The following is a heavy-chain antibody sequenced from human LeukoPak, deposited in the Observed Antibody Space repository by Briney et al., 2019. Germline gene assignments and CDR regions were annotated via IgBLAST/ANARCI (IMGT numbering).Heavy chain of an antibody. CDR1: GYSISSGYC. CDR2: IHYSARI. D-gene: IGHD1-26*01. CDR3: TREVRSAWASFDP. V-gene: IGHV4-38-2*02. Sequence: PSETLSLTCTVSGYSISSGYCWGWIRQPPGKGLEWIGSIHYSARIYYNPSLKSRLTISPDTSKNQFSLKLTSVTAADTAVYYCTREVRSAWASFDPWGQGTLVTVSS. J-gene: IGHJ5*02.